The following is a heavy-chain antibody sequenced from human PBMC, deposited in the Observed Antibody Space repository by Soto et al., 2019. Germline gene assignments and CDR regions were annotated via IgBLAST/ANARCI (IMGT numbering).Heavy chain of an antibody. J-gene: IGHJ4*02. CDR1: GFTFSSYS. CDR3: ARDLEYSSSSFDS. CDR2: ISSSSSYI. D-gene: IGHD6-6*01. V-gene: IGHV3-21*01. Sequence: EVQLVESGGGLVKPGGSLRLSCAASGFTFSSYSMNWVRQAPGKGLEWVSSISSSSSYIYYADSVKGRFTISRDNAKNSLYLQMNSLRAEDTAVYYCARDLEYSSSSFDSWGQGTLVTVSS.